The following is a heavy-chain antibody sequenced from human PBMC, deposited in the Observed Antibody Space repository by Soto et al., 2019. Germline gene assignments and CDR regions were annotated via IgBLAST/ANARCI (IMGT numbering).Heavy chain of an antibody. CDR3: ARDMVVPAANPSFDY. J-gene: IGHJ4*02. D-gene: IGHD2-2*01. Sequence: EVQLVESGGGLVKPGGSLRLSCAASGFTFSSYSMNWVRPAPGKGLEWVSSISSSSSYIYYADSVKGRFTISRDNAKNSLDLQMNSLRAEDTAVYYCARDMVVPAANPSFDYWGQGTLVTVSS. CDR1: GFTFSSYS. V-gene: IGHV3-21*01. CDR2: ISSSSSYI.